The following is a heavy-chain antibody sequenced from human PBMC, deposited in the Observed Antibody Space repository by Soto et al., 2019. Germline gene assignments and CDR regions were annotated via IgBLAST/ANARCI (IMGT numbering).Heavy chain of an antibody. CDR2: IYYSGTS. J-gene: IGHJ5*02. Sequence: PLEILSLTCTVSGGSISDDTYYWGWIRQPPGKGLEWIGSIYYSGTSSYNPSLKSRVTMSVDTSKKQLSLRLSSVTAADTAVYYCARLHCDSPNCVPLDPWGQGTLVTVSS. V-gene: IGHV4-39*01. CDR3: ARLHCDSPNCVPLDP. CDR1: GGSISDDTYY. D-gene: IGHD2-2*01.